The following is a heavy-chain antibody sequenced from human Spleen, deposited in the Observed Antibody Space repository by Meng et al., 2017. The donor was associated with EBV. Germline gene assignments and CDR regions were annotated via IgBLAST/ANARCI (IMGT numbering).Heavy chain of an antibody. CDR2: IYHSGST. CDR3: ARDRGAQYSGWFDP. D-gene: IGHD6-6*01. Sequence: QGQVKGSGPGLVKPSETLSLTCAVSGDSISSSNWWSWVRQPPGKGLEWIGEIYHSGSTNYNPSLKSRVTISIDKSENQFSLKLTSVTAADTALYYCARDRGAQYSGWFDPWGPGTLVTVSS. J-gene: IGHJ5*02. CDR1: GDSISSSNW. V-gene: IGHV4-4*02.